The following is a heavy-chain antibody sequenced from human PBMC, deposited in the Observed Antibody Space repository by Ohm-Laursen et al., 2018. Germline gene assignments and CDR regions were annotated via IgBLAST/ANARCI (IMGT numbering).Heavy chain of an antibody. V-gene: IGHV4-59*12. D-gene: IGHD2-2*02. Sequence: SDTLSLTCTVSGGAISNYYWSWIRQPPGKGLEWIGHINYSGNTNYNPSLKSRVTISVDTSKNQFSLKLSSVTAADTAVCYCARDTEYCSSTSCYNYFDYWGQGTLATVSS. CDR3: ARDTEYCSSTSCYNYFDY. CDR1: GGAISNYY. J-gene: IGHJ4*02. CDR2: INYSGNT.